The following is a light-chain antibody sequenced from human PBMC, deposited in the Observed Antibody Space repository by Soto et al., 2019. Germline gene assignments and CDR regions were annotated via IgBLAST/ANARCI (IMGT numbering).Light chain of an antibody. Sequence: QSALTQPASVSGSPGQSIAISCTGTSSDIGSYNYVSRYQQHPGKAPKLIIHEVSNRPSGISDHFSGSKSGNTASLTISGLQADDEADYYCSSHTTYSTRIFGTGTKLTVL. J-gene: IGLJ1*01. CDR1: SSDIGSYNY. V-gene: IGLV2-14*01. CDR3: SSHTTYSTRI. CDR2: EVS.